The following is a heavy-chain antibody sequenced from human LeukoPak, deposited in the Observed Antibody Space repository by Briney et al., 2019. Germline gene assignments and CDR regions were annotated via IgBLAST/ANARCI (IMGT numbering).Heavy chain of an antibody. CDR1: GFTFSSYW. Sequence: PGGSLRLSCAASGFTFSSYWMHWVRQAPGKGLVWVSRINTDGSSTSYADSVKGRFTISRDNAKNTLYLQMNSLRAQDTAVYYCARDDYSNYPLDYWGQGTLVTVSS. CDR3: ARDDYSNYPLDY. D-gene: IGHD4-11*01. J-gene: IGHJ4*02. CDR2: INTDGSST. V-gene: IGHV3-74*01.